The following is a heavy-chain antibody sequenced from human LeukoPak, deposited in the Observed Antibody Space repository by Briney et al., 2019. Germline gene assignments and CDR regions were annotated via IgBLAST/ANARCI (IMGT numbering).Heavy chain of an antibody. CDR3: ARHPRGGYSYGWYFDY. Sequence: SETLSLTCTVSGGSISSSSYYWGWIRQPPGKGLEWIGSIYYSGSTYYNPSLKSRVTISVDTCKNQFSLKLSSVTAADTAVYYCARHPRGGYSYGWYFDYWGQGTLVTVSS. CDR1: GGSISSSSYY. CDR2: IYYSGST. V-gene: IGHV4-39*01. D-gene: IGHD5-18*01. J-gene: IGHJ4*02.